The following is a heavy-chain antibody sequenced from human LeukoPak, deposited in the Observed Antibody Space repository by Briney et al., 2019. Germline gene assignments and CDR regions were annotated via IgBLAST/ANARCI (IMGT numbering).Heavy chain of an antibody. Sequence: SVKVSCKASGGTFSSYAISWVRQAPGQGLEWMGGIIPIFGTANYAQKFQGRVTITADESTSTAYMELSSLRSEDTAVYYCAKSIVGAPYYFDYWGQGTLVTVSS. CDR2: IIPIFGTA. CDR1: GGTFSSYA. J-gene: IGHJ4*02. V-gene: IGHV1-69*13. D-gene: IGHD1-26*01. CDR3: AKSIVGAPYYFDY.